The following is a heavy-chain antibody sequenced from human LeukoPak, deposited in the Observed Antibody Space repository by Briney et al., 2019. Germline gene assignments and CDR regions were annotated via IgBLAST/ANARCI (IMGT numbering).Heavy chain of an antibody. Sequence: GGSLRLSCAASGFTFSSYSRNWVRQAPGKGLQWVSSISSSSSYIYYADSVKGRFTISRDNAKNSLYLQMNSLRAEDTAVYYCARDWVVGATTDAFDIWGQGTMVTVSS. J-gene: IGHJ3*02. CDR1: GFTFSSYS. D-gene: IGHD1-26*01. V-gene: IGHV3-21*01. CDR3: ARDWVVGATTDAFDI. CDR2: ISSSSSYI.